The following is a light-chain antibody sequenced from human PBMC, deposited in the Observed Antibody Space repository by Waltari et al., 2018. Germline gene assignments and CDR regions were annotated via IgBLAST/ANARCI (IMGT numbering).Light chain of an antibody. CDR1: QSVLSSFNTKNL. CDR2: WAS. V-gene: IGKV4-1*01. J-gene: IGKJ1*01. Sequence: DIVMTQSPDSLAVSLGERAPINCQSSQSVLSSFNTKNLIAWYQAKPGQPPKVLIYWASNRESGVPDRFSGSASGTEFTLTISSLQAEDVAVYYCQQYYSIPWTFGQGTKVEIK. CDR3: QQYYSIPWT.